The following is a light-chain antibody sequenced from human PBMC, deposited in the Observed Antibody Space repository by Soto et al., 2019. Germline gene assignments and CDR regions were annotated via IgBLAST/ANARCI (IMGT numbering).Light chain of an antibody. CDR2: GVS. CDR3: SSYTSSGTL. V-gene: IGLV2-14*01. Sequence: QSALTQPASVSGSPGQSITISCTGTSSDVGSYNYVSWYQQHPGKAPKLMIYGVSDRPSGLSSRSSGSKSGNTASLTISGLQTEDEADYYCSSYTSSGTLFGTGTKVTVL. CDR1: SSDVGSYNY. J-gene: IGLJ1*01.